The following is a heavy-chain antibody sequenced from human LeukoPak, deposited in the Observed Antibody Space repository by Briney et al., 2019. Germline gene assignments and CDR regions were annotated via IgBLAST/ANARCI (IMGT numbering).Heavy chain of an antibody. Sequence: PGGSLRLSCAASGFTFSSYGMHWVRQAPGKGLEYVSAISSNGGSTYYADSVKGRFTISRDNSKNTLYLQMSSLRAEDTAVYYCVKTASIAVAGSPLEYWGQGTLVTVSS. J-gene: IGHJ4*02. CDR3: VKTASIAVAGSPLEY. CDR1: GFTFSSYG. V-gene: IGHV3-64D*06. CDR2: ISSNGGST. D-gene: IGHD6-19*01.